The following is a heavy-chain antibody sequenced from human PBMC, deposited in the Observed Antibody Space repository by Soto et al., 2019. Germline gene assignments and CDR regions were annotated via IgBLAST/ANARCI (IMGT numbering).Heavy chain of an antibody. J-gene: IGHJ4*02. V-gene: IGHV4-39*01. CDR1: GGSISSSSYY. CDR2: IYYSGST. D-gene: IGHD3-16*02. Sequence: SETLSLTCTVSGGSISSSSYYWGWIRQPPGKGLEWIGSIYYSGSTYYNPSLKSRVTISVDTSKNQFSLKLSSVTAADTAVYYCARHPPHYDYIWGSYRFSGSADYWGQETLVTVSS. CDR3: ARHPPHYDYIWGSYRFSGSADY.